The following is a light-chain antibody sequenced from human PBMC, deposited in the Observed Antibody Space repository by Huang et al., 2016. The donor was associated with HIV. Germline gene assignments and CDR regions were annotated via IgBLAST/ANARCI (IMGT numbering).Light chain of an antibody. V-gene: IGKV1-17*03. CDR2: GSS. Sequence: DIQMTQSSSAMSASVGERVTINFRASQCISHYLAWFQQKTVKVPKRLIYGSSSLQSGVPSRFRGSVSVTEFTLPIDSLQPEDVATYYCLPHYNYPWTFGQGTKVEIK. J-gene: IGKJ1*01. CDR3: LPHYNYPWT. CDR1: QCISHY.